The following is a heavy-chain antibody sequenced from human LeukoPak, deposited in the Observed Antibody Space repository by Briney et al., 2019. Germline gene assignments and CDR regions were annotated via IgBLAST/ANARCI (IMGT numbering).Heavy chain of an antibody. Sequence: SETLSLTCTASGGSISNYYRSWIRQPPGKGLERIGYINYSGYSNYNPSLKSRVTISVDTSKSQLSLKLTTVTAADTAVYYCARRVDTMQPFDYWGQGTLVTVSS. CDR2: INYSGYS. D-gene: IGHD5-12*01. J-gene: IGHJ4*02. CDR1: GGSISNYY. V-gene: IGHV4-59*08. CDR3: ARRVDTMQPFDY.